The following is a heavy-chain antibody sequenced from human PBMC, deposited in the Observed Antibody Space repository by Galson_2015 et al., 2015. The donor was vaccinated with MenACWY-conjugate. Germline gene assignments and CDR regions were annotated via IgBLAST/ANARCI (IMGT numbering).Heavy chain of an antibody. J-gene: IGHJ4*02. Sequence: SLRLSCAASGFSFSNYWMTWVRQAPGKGLDWISCITVNATNTEFADSVKGRFAFSRDNARNTVYLQMNSLTAEDTAVYYCARDGGGGTPVDCSGQGALVAVSS. CDR1: GFSFSNYW. CDR3: ARDGGGGTPVDC. CDR2: ITVNATNT. D-gene: IGHD1-26*01. V-gene: IGHV3-74*03.